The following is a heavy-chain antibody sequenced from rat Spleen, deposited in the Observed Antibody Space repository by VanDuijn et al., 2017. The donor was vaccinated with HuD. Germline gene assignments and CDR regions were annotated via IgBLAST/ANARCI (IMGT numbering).Heavy chain of an antibody. CDR2: ISYDGGST. V-gene: IGHV5-20*01. J-gene: IGHJ1*01. Sequence: EVQLVESGGGLVQPGRSLKLSCVASGFTFSRYWMYWVRQAPGKGLEWVASISYDGGSTYYRDSVKGRFNNSRDNAKSSLYLQMNSLRSEDTATYYCTSSNSHWYFDFWGPGTMVTVSS. D-gene: IGHD1-10*01. CDR3: TSSNSHWYFDF. CDR1: GFTFSRYW.